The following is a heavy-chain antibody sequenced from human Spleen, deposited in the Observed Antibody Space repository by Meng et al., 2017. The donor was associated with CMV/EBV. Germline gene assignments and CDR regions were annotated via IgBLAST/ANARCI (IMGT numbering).Heavy chain of an antibody. Sequence: LSLTCVVSGLTASISHMNWVRQAPGKGLEWVSVICPDGTHYAGFVKGRFAISRDDSKNIVYLQMNSLGVEDTALYYCVVGHDSRKVAYWGQGTLVTVSS. V-gene: IGHV3-53*01. D-gene: IGHD2-15*01. CDR2: ICPDGT. J-gene: IGHJ4*02. CDR3: VVGHDSRKVAY. CDR1: GLTASISH.